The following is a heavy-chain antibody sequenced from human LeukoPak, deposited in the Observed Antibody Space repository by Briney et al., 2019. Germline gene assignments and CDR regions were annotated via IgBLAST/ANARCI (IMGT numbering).Heavy chain of an antibody. V-gene: IGHV1-18*01. Sequence: ASVKVSCKASGYTFTSYGISWVRQAPGQGLEWMGWISAYNGNTSYAQKLQGRVTMTTDTSTSTAYMELRSLRSDDTAVYYCARSSSSWDTDDYWGQGTLVTVSS. CDR2: ISAYNGNT. CDR1: GYTFTSYG. D-gene: IGHD6-13*01. CDR3: ARSSSSWDTDDY. J-gene: IGHJ4*02.